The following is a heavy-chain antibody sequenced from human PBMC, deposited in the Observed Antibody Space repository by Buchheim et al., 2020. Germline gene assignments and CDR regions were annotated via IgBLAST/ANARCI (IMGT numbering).Heavy chain of an antibody. V-gene: IGHV3-30*18. J-gene: IGHJ4*02. D-gene: IGHD5-12*01. CDR3: AKTRSDQVAGDY. CDR1: GFTFSSYG. Sequence: QVQLVESGGGVVQPGRSLRLSCAASGFTFSSYGLHWVRQAPGKGLEWVAVISYDGSNKYYADSVKGRFTISRDNSKNPLYLQMNSLRAEDTAVYYCAKTRSDQVAGDYWGQGTL. CDR2: ISYDGSNK.